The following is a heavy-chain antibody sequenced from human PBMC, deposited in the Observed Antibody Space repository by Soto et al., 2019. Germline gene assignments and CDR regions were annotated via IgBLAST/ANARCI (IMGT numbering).Heavy chain of an antibody. CDR2: NIPIFGTA. J-gene: IGHJ5*02. CDR3: ARGRTYYYGSGSRNWFDP. D-gene: IGHD3-10*01. V-gene: IGHV1-69*01. CDR1: GGTFSSYA. Sequence: QVQLVQSGAEVKKPGSSVKVSCKASGGTFSSYAISWVRQAPGQGLEWMGGNIPIFGTANYAQKFQGRVTITADESTSTAYMELSSLRSEDTAVYYCARGRTYYYGSGSRNWFDPWGQGTLVTVSS.